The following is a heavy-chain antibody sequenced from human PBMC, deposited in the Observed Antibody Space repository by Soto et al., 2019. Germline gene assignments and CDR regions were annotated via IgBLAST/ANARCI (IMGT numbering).Heavy chain of an antibody. Sequence: QVQLLQWGTGALKPSETLSLTCTVHGGSLGGYYWNWIRQSPGKGLEWVAVTTFDGINKYNADSVKGRFTISRDASKKTVYLQMNSLTTEDTAVYFCARETDGMDVWGQGTTVTVSS. V-gene: IGHV3-30*19. CDR3: ARETDGMDV. CDR1: GGSLGGYY. CDR2: TTFDGINK. J-gene: IGHJ6*02.